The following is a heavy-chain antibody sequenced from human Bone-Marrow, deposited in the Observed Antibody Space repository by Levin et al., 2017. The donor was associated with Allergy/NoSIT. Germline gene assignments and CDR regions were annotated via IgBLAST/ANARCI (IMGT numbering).Heavy chain of an antibody. D-gene: IGHD3-3*01. CDR3: ARGLKRLAILGVPSTRRKPGAFDI. CDR2: INQSGST. J-gene: IGHJ3*02. V-gene: IGHV4-34*01. Sequence: ETLSLTCAVDGGSFSGYYWSWIRQPPGKGPEWIGEINQSGSTNYNQSLKRRVTISVDASKKQFSLNLRSVTAADTAVYYCARGLKRLAILGVPSTRRKPGAFDIWGHGTIVSVSS. CDR1: GGSFSGYY.